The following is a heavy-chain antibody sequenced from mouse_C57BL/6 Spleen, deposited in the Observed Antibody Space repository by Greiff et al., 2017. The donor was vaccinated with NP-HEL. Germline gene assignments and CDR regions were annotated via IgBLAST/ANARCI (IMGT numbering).Heavy chain of an antibody. J-gene: IGHJ1*03. V-gene: IGHV1-53*01. D-gene: IGHD3-3*01. CDR3: ARAEGTWYFDV. CDR2: INPSNGGT. CDR1: GYTFTSYW. Sequence: QVQLQQPGTELVKPGASVKLSCKASGYTFTSYWMHWVKQRPGQGLEWIGNINPSNGGTNYNEKFKSKATLTVDKSSSTAYMQLSSLTSEESAVYYSARAEGTWYFDVWGTGTTVTVSS.